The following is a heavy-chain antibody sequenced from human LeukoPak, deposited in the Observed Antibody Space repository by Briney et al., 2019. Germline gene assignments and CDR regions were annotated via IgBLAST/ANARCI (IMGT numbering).Heavy chain of an antibody. CDR2: ISAYNGNT. Sequence: GASVKVSCKASGYTFTSYGISWVRQAPGQGLEWMGWISAYNGNTNYAQKLQGRVTMTTDTSTSTAYMELRSLRSDDTAVYYCARVVLGYCSSTSCQPYFDYWGQGTLVTVSS. J-gene: IGHJ4*02. D-gene: IGHD2-2*01. CDR1: GYTFTSYG. V-gene: IGHV1-18*01. CDR3: ARVVLGYCSSTSCQPYFDY.